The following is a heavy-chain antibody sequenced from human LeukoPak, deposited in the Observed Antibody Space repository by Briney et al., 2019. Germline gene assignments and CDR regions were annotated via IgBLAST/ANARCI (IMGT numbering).Heavy chain of an antibody. J-gene: IGHJ4*02. D-gene: IGHD3-10*01. V-gene: IGHV4-59*08. Sequence: SETLSLTCTVSGGSISSYYWSWIRQPPGKGLEWIGYIYYSGSTNYNPSLKSRVTISVDTSKNQLSLKLSSVTAADTAVYCCARTNGSGRKTDYWGQGTLVTVSS. CDR1: GGSISSYY. CDR2: IYYSGST. CDR3: ARTNGSGRKTDY.